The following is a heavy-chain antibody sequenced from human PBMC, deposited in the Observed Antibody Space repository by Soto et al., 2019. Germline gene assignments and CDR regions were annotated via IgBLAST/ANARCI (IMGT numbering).Heavy chain of an antibody. CDR1: GDSISSGNKY. V-gene: IGHV4-30-4*01. J-gene: IGHJ6*02. CDR2: IFSSGTT. D-gene: IGHD3-16*01. Sequence: PSETLSLTCTVSGDSISSGNKYWSWIRQPPGKGLEWIGYIFSSGTTYYNPSLKSRLTMSLDTSQNQFSLKLNSVTDADTAAYYCARVPSPFDYYYAMDVWGQATTVTLSS. CDR3: ARVPSPFDYYYAMDV.